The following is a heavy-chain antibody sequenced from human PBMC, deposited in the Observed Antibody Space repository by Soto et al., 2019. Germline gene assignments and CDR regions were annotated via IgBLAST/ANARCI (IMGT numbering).Heavy chain of an antibody. CDR3: ARDGDASGWYHYGMDV. J-gene: IGHJ6*02. Sequence: GGTLRLSCAASGFTLSPYWMNWVRQAPGKGLEWVANIKQDGSEKYYVDSVKGRIIISRDNAKNSLYLQLNSLRAEDTAVYYCARDGDASGWYHYGMDVWGQGTLVTVSS. D-gene: IGHD6-19*01. V-gene: IGHV3-7*01. CDR2: IKQDGSEK. CDR1: GFTLSPYW.